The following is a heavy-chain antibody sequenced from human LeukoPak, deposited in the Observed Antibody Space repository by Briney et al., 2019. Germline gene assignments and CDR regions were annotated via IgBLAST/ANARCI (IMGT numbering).Heavy chain of an antibody. J-gene: IGHJ3*02. D-gene: IGHD2-15*01. CDR3: ALYCSGGSCYSMGGAFDI. Sequence: GGSLRLSCAASGFSFSGYTINWVRQAPGKGLEWVSAISGNGDSTYYVDSVKGRFTISRDNSKNTLYLQMNSLRAEDTAVYYCALYCSGGSCYSMGGAFDIWGQGTVVTVSS. V-gene: IGHV3-23*01. CDR2: ISGNGDST. CDR1: GFSFSGYT.